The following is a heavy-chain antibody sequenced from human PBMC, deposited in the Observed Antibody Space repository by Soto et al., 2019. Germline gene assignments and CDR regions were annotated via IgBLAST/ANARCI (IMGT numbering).Heavy chain of an antibody. J-gene: IGHJ4*02. Sequence: QVQLQESGPGLVKPSETLSLTCTVSGGSISSYYWSWIRQPPGKGLEWIGYIYYSGSTNYNPSLKSRFTIAVDTSKNHFSLKLSSVTAADTALYYCARDLGIAARRGYFDYWGQGTLVTVSS. D-gene: IGHD6-6*01. V-gene: IGHV4-59*01. CDR2: IYYSGST. CDR1: GGSISSYY. CDR3: ARDLGIAARRGYFDY.